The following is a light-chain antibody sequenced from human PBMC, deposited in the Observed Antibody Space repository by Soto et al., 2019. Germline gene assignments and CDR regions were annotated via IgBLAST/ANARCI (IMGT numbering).Light chain of an antibody. V-gene: IGKV3-11*01. CDR3: QQYVTSPWA. Sequence: EIVLTQSPATLSLSPGERATLSCWASQSVNRYLVWYQQKPGQAPRLLMYDASKRATGIPARFSGSGSGTDFTLTISSLEPEDFAVYYCQQYVTSPWAFGQGTKVAIE. CDR2: DAS. CDR1: QSVNRY. J-gene: IGKJ1*01.